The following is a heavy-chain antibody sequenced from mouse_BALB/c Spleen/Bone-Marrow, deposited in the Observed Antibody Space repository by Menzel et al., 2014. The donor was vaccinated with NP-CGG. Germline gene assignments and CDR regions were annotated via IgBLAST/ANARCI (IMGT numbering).Heavy chain of an antibody. Sequence: EVQLPQSGAELVKPGASVKLSCTASGFHIKDTYMHWVKQRPEQGLEWIGRFDPANGKTKDDPKFQGKATITADTSSNPAYLQLSSLTSEDTAVYYCASYYYGSSLFAYWGQGTLVTVSA. D-gene: IGHD1-1*01. CDR2: FDPANGKT. J-gene: IGHJ3*01. V-gene: IGHV14-3*02. CDR1: GFHIKDTY. CDR3: ASYYYGSSLFAY.